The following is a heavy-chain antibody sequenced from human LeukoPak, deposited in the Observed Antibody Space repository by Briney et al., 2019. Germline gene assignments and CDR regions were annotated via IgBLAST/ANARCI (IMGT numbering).Heavy chain of an antibody. CDR1: GGSISSSSYY. J-gene: IGHJ5*02. Sequence: SETLSLTFTVSGGSISSSSYYWGWIRQPPGKGLEWIGSIYYSGSTYYNPSLKSRVTISVDTSKNQFSLKLSSVTAADTAVYYCARGRLPDNWFDPWGQGTLVTVSS. CDR2: IYYSGST. V-gene: IGHV4-39*07. CDR3: ARGRLPDNWFDP. D-gene: IGHD2-15*01.